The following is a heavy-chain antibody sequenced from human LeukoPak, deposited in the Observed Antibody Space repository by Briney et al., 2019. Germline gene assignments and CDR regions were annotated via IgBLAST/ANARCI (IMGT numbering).Heavy chain of an antibody. CDR2: IYSSGTS. V-gene: IGHV4-59*01. Sequence: SETLSLTCTVSGGSISSDYWSWIRQPPGKGLEYIGFIYSSGTSNYNPSLKSRVTMSVDTSKIQLSLKLRSVTVADTAVYYCARGMYDLQLGAWFDPWGRGTLVTVSS. CDR3: ARGMYDLQLGAWFDP. D-gene: IGHD3-3*01. J-gene: IGHJ5*02. CDR1: GGSISSDY.